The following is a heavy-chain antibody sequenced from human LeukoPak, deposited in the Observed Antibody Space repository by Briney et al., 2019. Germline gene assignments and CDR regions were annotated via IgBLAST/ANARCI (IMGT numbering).Heavy chain of an antibody. Sequence: GASVKVSCKASGYTFTSYYMHWVRLAPGQGLEWMGIINPSGGSTSYAQKFQGRVTMTRDTSTSTVYMELSSLRSEDTAVYYCARVGYYYDSSGYSFDYWGQGTLVTVSS. CDR3: ARVGYYYDSSGYSFDY. CDR2: INPSGGST. CDR1: GYTFTSYY. V-gene: IGHV1-46*01. D-gene: IGHD3-22*01. J-gene: IGHJ4*02.